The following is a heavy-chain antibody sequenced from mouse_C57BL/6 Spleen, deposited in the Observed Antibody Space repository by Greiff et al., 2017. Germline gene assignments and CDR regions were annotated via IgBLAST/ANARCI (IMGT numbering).Heavy chain of an antibody. CDR1: GYTFTSYW. V-gene: IGHV1-55*01. CDR2: IYPGSGST. CDR3: ARFYGSSSWFAY. J-gene: IGHJ3*01. Sequence: QVQLQQSGAELVKPGASVKMSCKASGYTFTSYWITWVKQRPGQGLAWIGDIYPGSGSTNYNEKFKSKATLTVDTSSSTAYMQLSSLTSEDSAVYYCARFYGSSSWFAYWGQGTLVTVSA. D-gene: IGHD1-1*01.